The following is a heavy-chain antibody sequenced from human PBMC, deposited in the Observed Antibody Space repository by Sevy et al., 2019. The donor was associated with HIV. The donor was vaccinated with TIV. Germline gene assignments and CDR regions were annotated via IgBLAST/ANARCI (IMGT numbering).Heavy chain of an antibody. V-gene: IGHV4-59*01. CDR3: ARDWGTPAAHYWYFDL. CDR1: AVSITDYY. Sequence: SETLSLTCTVSAVSITDYYWSWIRQPPGKGLEWIANINYTGSTNYNPSPQSRVTISVDTSKNQFSLKLNSVTAADTAVYYCARDWGTPAAHYWYFDLWGRGTLVTVSS. CDR2: INYTGST. J-gene: IGHJ2*01. D-gene: IGHD2-2*01.